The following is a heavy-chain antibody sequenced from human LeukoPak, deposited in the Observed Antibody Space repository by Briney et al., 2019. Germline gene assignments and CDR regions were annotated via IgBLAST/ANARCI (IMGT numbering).Heavy chain of an antibody. CDR3: VKSAGRNGGD. D-gene: IGHD1-26*01. J-gene: IGHJ4*02. CDR2: ISSSSSDT. CDR1: GFTFTDWY. Sequence: RGSLRLSCAASGFTFTDWYMSWIRQAPGKGLQWLSYISSSSSDTSYADSVRGRFTISRDNAKKSVYLQMNSLRAEDTAIYYCVKSAGRNGGDWGQGTLVTVSP. V-gene: IGHV3-11*06.